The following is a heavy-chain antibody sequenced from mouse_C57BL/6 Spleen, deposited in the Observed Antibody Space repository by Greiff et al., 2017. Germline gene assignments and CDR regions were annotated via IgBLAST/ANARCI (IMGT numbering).Heavy chain of an antibody. V-gene: IGHV5-2*01. J-gene: IGHJ3*01. CDR3: KNSSYYSNPY. Sequence: VQLKESGGGLVQPGESLKLSCESNEYEFPSHDMSWVRKTPEKRLELVAAINSDGGSTYYPDTMERRFIISRDNTKKTLYLQMSSLRSEDTALYYLKNSSYYSNPYWGQGTLVTVSA. CDR1: EYEFPSHD. CDR2: INSDGGST. D-gene: IGHD2-5*01.